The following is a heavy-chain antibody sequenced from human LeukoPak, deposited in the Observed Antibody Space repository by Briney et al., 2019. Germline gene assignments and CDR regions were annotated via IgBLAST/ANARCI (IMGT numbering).Heavy chain of an antibody. CDR3: AKDDRRYCSSTSCLDSFDP. J-gene: IGHJ5*02. Sequence: PSETLSLTCTVSGGSISSYYWSWVRQAPGKGLEWVSAISGSGGSTYYADSVKGRFTISRDNSKNTLHLQMNSLRAEGTAVYYCAKDDRRYCSSTSCLDSFDPWGQGTLVTVSS. V-gene: IGHV3-23*01. D-gene: IGHD2-2*01. CDR1: GGSISSYY. CDR2: ISGSGGST.